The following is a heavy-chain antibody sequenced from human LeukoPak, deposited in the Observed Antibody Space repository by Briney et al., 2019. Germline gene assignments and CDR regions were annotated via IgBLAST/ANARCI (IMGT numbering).Heavy chain of an antibody. D-gene: IGHD3-3*01. V-gene: IGHV3-48*01. CDR1: GFTFSSYS. CDR3: ARERDFWSGYVYGMDV. Sequence: GGSLRLSCAASGFTFSSYSMNWVHQAPGKGLEWVSYISSSSSTIYYADSVKGRFTISRDNAKNSLYLQMNSLRAEDTAVYYCARERDFWSGYVYGMDVWGQGTTVTVSS. CDR2: ISSSSSTI. J-gene: IGHJ6*02.